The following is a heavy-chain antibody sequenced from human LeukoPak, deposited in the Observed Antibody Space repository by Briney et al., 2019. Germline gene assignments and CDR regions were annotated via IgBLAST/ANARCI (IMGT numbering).Heavy chain of an antibody. Sequence: GGSLRLSCAASGFTFDDYGLSWVRQAPGKGLEWVSGINWNGGSTGYADSVKGRFTISRDNSKNSLYLQMNSLRAEDTAVYYCARGRDGYNTYYFDYWGQGTLVTVSS. D-gene: IGHD5-24*01. CDR3: ARGRDGYNTYYFDY. CDR2: INWNGGST. J-gene: IGHJ4*02. CDR1: GFTFDDYG. V-gene: IGHV3-20*04.